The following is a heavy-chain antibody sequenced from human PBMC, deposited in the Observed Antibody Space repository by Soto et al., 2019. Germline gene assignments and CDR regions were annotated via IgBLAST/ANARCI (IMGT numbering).Heavy chain of an antibody. CDR2: IYPGDSDT. V-gene: IGHV5-51*01. CDR1: GYSFTSDW. D-gene: IGHD4-17*01. Sequence: GESLKISCKGSGYSFTSDWIGWVRQMPGRGLEWMGIIYPGDSDTRYSPSFQGQVTISADNSISTAYLQWSSLKASDTAMYYCARKVDYGDYLVDYWGQGTLVTVSS. J-gene: IGHJ4*02. CDR3: ARKVDYGDYLVDY.